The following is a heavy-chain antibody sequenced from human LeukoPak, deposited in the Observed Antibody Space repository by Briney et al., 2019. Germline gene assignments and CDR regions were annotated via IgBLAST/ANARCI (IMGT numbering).Heavy chain of an antibody. V-gene: IGHV1-2*02. D-gene: IGHD2-2*01. J-gene: IGHJ4*02. CDR3: RVVPAAAFDY. Sequence: ASVKVSCKASGYTFTGYYMHWVRQAPGQGLEWMGWINPNSGGTNYAQKFQGGVTMTRDTSISTAYMELSRLRSDDTAVYYCRVVPAAAFDYWGQGTLVTVSS. CDR2: INPNSGGT. CDR1: GYTFTGYY.